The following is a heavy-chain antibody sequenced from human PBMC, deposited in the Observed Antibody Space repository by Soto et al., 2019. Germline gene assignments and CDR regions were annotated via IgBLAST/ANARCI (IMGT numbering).Heavy chain of an antibody. D-gene: IGHD6-13*01. CDR3: ARVRQQLTGHYYFDY. J-gene: IGHJ4*02. Sequence: RASVKVSCKASGYTFTGYYMHWVRQAPGQGLEWMGWINPSSGGTNYAQKFQGRVTMTRDTSISTAYMELSRLRSDDTAVYYCARVRQQLTGHYYFDYWGQGTLVTVSS. CDR1: GYTFTGYY. V-gene: IGHV1-2*02. CDR2: INPSSGGT.